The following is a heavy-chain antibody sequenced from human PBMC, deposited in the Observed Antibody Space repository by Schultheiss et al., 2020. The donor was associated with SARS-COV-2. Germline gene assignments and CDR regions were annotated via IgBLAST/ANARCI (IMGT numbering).Heavy chain of an antibody. D-gene: IGHD1-26*01. J-gene: IGHJ4*02. CDR2: IYYSGST. Sequence: SETLSLTCTVSGGSISSYYWSWIRQPPGKGLEWIGYIYYSGSTNYNPSLKSRVTISVDTSKNQFSLKLSSVTAADTAVYYCARAHSGSYYGYYFDYWGQGTLVTVSS. CDR1: GGSISSYY. V-gene: IGHV4-59*01. CDR3: ARAHSGSYYGYYFDY.